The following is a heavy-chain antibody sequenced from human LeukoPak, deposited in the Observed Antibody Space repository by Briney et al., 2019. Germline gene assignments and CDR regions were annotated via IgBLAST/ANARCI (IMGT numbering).Heavy chain of an antibody. J-gene: IGHJ4*02. Sequence: SETLSLTCTVPGVSINTYYASWIRQAPGKGLEFIGFIYNGGNTNYNPSLKSRATISVDTSNNQFSLRLTSVTAADTAMYYCAAGPWELDFWGQGTLVTVSS. CDR1: GVSINTYY. V-gene: IGHV4-4*09. CDR3: AAGPWELDF. CDR2: IYNGGNT. D-gene: IGHD1-26*01.